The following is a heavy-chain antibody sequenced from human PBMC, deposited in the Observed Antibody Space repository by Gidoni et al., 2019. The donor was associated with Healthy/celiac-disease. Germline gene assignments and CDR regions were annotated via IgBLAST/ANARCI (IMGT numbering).Heavy chain of an antibody. CDR3: TALRASAPVDV. Sequence: EVQLVESGGGLVKPGGSLRLSCAASGFTFSNAGMHWVRQAPGKGLEWVGRIKSKTDGGTTDYAAPVKGRFIISRDDSKNTLYLQMNSLKTEDTAVYYCTALRASAPVDVWGKGTTVTVSS. CDR1: GFTFSNAG. J-gene: IGHJ6*04. CDR2: IKSKTDGGTT. V-gene: IGHV3-15*07.